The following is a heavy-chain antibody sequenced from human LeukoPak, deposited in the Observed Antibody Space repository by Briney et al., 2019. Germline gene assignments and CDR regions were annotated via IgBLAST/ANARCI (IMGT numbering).Heavy chain of an antibody. D-gene: IGHD3-22*01. CDR2: ISGSGTGT. V-gene: IGHV3-23*01. CDR3: AKGPSVIDEIDF. CDR1: GFTFSSYS. J-gene: IGHJ4*02. Sequence: GGFLRLSCAASGFTFSSYSMNWVRQAPGKGLDWVSVISGSGTGTHYADSVKGRFTISRDNSKRTLYLQMNSLRAEDTAVYYCAKGPSVIDEIDFWGQGTLVTVSS.